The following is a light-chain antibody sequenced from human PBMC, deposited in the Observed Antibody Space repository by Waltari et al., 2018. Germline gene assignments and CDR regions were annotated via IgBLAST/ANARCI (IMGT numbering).Light chain of an antibody. Sequence: EIVMTQSPATLSLSPGESATVSCRASQSVRANLAWYQQRPGQAPRLLIYDAYTRATGVPPRFSGTGFGTEFALTISSLRSEDFAVYYCQQYENWPPLTFGGGTKVEIK. CDR3: QQYENWPPLT. V-gene: IGKV3-15*01. J-gene: IGKJ4*01. CDR1: QSVRAN. CDR2: DAY.